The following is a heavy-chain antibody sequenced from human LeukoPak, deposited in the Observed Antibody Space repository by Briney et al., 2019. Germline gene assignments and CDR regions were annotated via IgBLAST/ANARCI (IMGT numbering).Heavy chain of an antibody. CDR1: GYTFTSYA. CDR3: ARGPSGSDY. CDR2: INPSSGGT. V-gene: IGHV1-2*06. D-gene: IGHD3-10*01. J-gene: IGHJ4*02. Sequence: GASVKVSCKASGYTFTSYAISWVRQAPGQGLEWMGRINPSSGGTNYAQKFQGRVTMTRDTSINTAYLDLSSLRSDDTAVYYCARGPSGSDYWGQGTLVIVSS.